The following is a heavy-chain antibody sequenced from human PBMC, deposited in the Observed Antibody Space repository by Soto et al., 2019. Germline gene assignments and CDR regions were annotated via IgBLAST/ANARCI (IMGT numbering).Heavy chain of an antibody. D-gene: IGHD2-2*01. CDR1: GGTFSSYA. J-gene: IGHJ6*02. V-gene: IGHV1-69*06. CDR2: IIPIFGTA. CDR3: LYQLYPPKYYYYGMDV. Sequence: SVKVSCKASGGTFSSYAISWVRQAPGQGLEWMGGIIPIFGTANYAQKFQGRVTVTADKSTSTAYMELSSLRSEDTAVYYCLYQLYPPKYYYYGMDVQGHGSTVTVS.